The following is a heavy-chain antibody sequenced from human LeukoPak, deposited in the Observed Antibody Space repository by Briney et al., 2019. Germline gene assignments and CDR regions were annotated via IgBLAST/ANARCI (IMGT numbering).Heavy chain of an antibody. Sequence: GGSLRLSCAASGFPFSNYAMSWVRQAPGKGLEWVSTISGRADNTYYADSVKGRFTISRDNANSTLYLQMNSLRAEDTAIYYCARTVGLDHWGQGTLVPVSS. V-gene: IGHV3-23*01. J-gene: IGHJ4*02. CDR1: GFPFSNYA. D-gene: IGHD1-26*01. CDR2: ISGRADNT. CDR3: ARTVGLDH.